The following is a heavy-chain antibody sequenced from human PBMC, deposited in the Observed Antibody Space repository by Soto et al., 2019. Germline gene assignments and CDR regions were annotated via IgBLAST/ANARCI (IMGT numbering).Heavy chain of an antibody. J-gene: IGHJ1*01. CDR3: AREMGDIVLVPAATPPQH. D-gene: IGHD2-2*01. V-gene: IGHV3-30-3*01. Sequence: QVQLVESRGGVVQPGRSLRLSCAASGFTFSSYAMHWVRQAPGKGLEWVAVISYDGSNKYYADSVKGRFTISRDNSKNTLYLQMNSLRAEDTAVYYCAREMGDIVLVPAATPPQHWGQGTLVTVSS. CDR2: ISYDGSNK. CDR1: GFTFSSYA.